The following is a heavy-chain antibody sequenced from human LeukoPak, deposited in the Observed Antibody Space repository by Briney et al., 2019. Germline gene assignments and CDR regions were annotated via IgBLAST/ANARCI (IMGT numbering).Heavy chain of an antibody. CDR2: IISSSSYI. Sequence: GGSLRLSCAASGFTFSSYSMNWVRQAPGKGLEWVSSIISSSSYIYYADSVKGRFTISRDNAKNSLYLQMNSLRAEDTAVYYCARTSGYCSSTSCQWGDYWGQRTLVTVSS. CDR1: GFTFSSYS. D-gene: IGHD2-2*03. V-gene: IGHV3-21*01. CDR3: ARTSGYCSSTSCQWGDY. J-gene: IGHJ4*02.